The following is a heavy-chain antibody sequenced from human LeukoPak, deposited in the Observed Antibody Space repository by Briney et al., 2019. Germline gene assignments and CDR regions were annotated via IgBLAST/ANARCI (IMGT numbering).Heavy chain of an antibody. CDR3: ARDRGGATNDY. J-gene: IGHJ4*02. V-gene: IGHV1-46*01. CDR2: VNPSGGST. Sequence: ASVKVSCKASGYTFTSYYMHWVRQAPGQGLEWMGIVNPSGGSTSYAQKFQGRVTMTRDTSTSTAYMELRSLRSDDTAVYYCARDRGGATNDYWGQGTLVTVSS. D-gene: IGHD1-26*01. CDR1: GYTFTSYY.